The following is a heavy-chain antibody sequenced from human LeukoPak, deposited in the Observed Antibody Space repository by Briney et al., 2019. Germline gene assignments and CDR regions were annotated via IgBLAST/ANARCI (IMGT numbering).Heavy chain of an antibody. CDR3: ARDLPHCSGGSCYASYYFDY. CDR2: INPSGGST. CDR1: GYTFTSYY. J-gene: IGHJ4*02. V-gene: IGHV1-46*01. D-gene: IGHD2-15*01. Sequence: GASVKASCKASGYTFTSYYMHWVRQAPGQGLEWMGIINPSGGSTSYAQKFQGRVTMTRDTSTSTVYMELSSLRSEDTAVYYCARDLPHCSGGSCYASYYFDYWGQGTLVTVSS.